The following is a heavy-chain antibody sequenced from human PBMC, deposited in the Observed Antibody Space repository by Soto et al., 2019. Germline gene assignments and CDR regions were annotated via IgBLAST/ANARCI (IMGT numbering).Heavy chain of an antibody. Sequence: ASVKVSCKASGYTFTGYYMHWVRQAPGQGLEWMGWINPSSGGTNYAQKFQGRVTMTRDTSISTAYMELSRLRSDDTAVYYCARRYYDYVWGSYRLWGDAFDIWGQGTMVTVSS. CDR3: ARRYYDYVWGSYRLWGDAFDI. V-gene: IGHV1-2*02. D-gene: IGHD3-16*02. CDR1: GYTFTGYY. CDR2: INPSSGGT. J-gene: IGHJ3*02.